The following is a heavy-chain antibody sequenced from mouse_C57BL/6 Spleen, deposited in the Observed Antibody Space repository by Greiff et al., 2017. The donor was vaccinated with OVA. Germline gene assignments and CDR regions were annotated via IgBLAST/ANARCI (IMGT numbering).Heavy chain of an antibody. J-gene: IGHJ3*01. CDR1: GYAFTNYL. D-gene: IGHD1-1*01. CDR3: ARGGPITTVPY. V-gene: IGHV1-54*01. CDR2: INPGSGGT. Sequence: VQLQQSGAELVRPGTSVKVSCKASGYAFTNYLIEWVKQRPGQGLEWIGVINPGSGGTNYNEQFKGKATLTADKSSSTAYMQLSSLTSEDSAVYFCARGGPITTVPYWGQGTLVTVSA.